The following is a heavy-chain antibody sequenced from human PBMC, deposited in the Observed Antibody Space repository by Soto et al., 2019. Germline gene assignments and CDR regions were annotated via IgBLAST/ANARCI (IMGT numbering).Heavy chain of an antibody. Sequence: SETLSLTCTVSGGSISIYYWSWIRHPPGKGLEWIGYIYYSGSTNYNPSLKSRVTISVDTSKNQFSLKLSSVTAADTAVYYCAREGFGEDYYYGMDVWGQGTKVTVSS. J-gene: IGHJ6*02. CDR2: IYYSGST. D-gene: IGHD3-10*01. CDR3: AREGFGEDYYYGMDV. CDR1: GGSISIYY. V-gene: IGHV4-59*01.